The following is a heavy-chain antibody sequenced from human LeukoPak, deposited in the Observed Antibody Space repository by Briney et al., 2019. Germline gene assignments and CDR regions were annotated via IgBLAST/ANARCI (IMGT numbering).Heavy chain of an antibody. CDR1: GFTFSSYA. J-gene: IGHJ4*02. CDR2: ISYDGSNK. V-gene: IGHV3-30-3*01. Sequence: GGSLRLSCAASGFTFSSYAMHWIRRAPGKGLEWVAVISYDGSNKYYADSVKGRFTISRDNSKNTLYLQMNSLRAEDTAVYYCARERGLDYWGQGTLVTVSS. CDR3: ARERGLDY.